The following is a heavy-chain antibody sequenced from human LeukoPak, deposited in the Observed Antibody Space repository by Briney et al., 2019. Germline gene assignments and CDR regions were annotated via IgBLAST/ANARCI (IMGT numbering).Heavy chain of an antibody. D-gene: IGHD1-26*01. CDR2: ISESGSST. J-gene: IGHJ3*02. CDR3: ARDLMGRRRGAFDI. V-gene: IGHV3-48*03. CDR1: GFTFSTYE. Sequence: GGSLRLSCAASGFTFSTYEMNWVRQAPGKGLEWVSFISESGSSTYYGDSVKGRFTISRDNAKNSLYVQMNSLRVEGTAVYYCARDLMGRRRGAFDIWGQGTMVTVSS.